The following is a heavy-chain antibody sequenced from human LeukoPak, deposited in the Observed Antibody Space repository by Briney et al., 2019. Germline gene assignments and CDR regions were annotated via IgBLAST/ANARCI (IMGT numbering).Heavy chain of an antibody. J-gene: IGHJ4*02. V-gene: IGHV1-2*02. Sequence: ASVKVSCKASGYTFTGYYMHWVRQAPGQGLEWMGWINPNSGGTNSSQKFQDRVTLTRDTSISTAYMELRSLRSDDTAVYYCARLDLNVDTAMADYWGQGTLVTVSS. CDR1: GYTFTGYY. CDR3: ARLDLNVDTAMADY. CDR2: INPNSGGT. D-gene: IGHD5-18*01.